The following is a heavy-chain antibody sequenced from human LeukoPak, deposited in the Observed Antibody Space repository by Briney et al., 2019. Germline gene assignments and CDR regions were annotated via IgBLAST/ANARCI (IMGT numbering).Heavy chain of an antibody. Sequence: SETLSLTCAVYGGSFSGYSWTWIRQPPGKGLEWIGDITHTGTTNYNASLTSRLTMSVDTSQNPLSLKLNSVTAADTGVYYCARLYATVIRGSWFDPWGQGTLVTVSS. D-gene: IGHD3-10*01. CDR3: ARLYATVIRGSWFDP. CDR2: ITHTGTT. V-gene: IGHV4-34*01. CDR1: GGSFSGYS. J-gene: IGHJ5*02.